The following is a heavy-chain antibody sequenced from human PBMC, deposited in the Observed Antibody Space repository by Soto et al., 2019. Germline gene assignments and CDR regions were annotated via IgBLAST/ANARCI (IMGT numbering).Heavy chain of an antibody. D-gene: IGHD4-17*01. CDR3: ARDGVDVSRTTVRHGALDI. V-gene: IGHV1-69*01. Sequence: QVQLVQSGAEVKKPGSSVKVSCKASGGSFSTYGISWVRQAPGQGLEWMGGFIPVFTTAKYAQKFQGRVSITADESTYTAYMELSSLRSEDTAVYFCARDGVDVSRTTVRHGALDIWAKGQWSPSLQ. CDR2: FIPVFTTA. J-gene: IGHJ3*02. CDR1: GGSFSTYG.